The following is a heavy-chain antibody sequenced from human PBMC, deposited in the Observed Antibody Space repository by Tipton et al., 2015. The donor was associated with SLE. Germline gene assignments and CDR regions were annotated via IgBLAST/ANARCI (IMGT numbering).Heavy chain of an antibody. CDR1: GGTFSSYA. V-gene: IGHV1-69*05. J-gene: IGHJ5*02. Sequence: QSGAEVKKPGSSVKVSCKASGGTFSSYAISWVRQAPGQGLEWMGGIIPIFGTANYAQKFQGRVTITTDESTSTAYMELSRLRSDDTAVYYCARGGLMERYNWFDPWGQGTLVTVSS. CDR3: ARGGLMERYNWFDP. D-gene: IGHD2-8*01. CDR2: IIPIFGTA.